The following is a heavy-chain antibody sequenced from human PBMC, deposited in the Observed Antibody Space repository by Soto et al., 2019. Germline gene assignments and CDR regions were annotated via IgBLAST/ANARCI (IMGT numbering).Heavy chain of an antibody. D-gene: IGHD2-2*02. CDR2: ISTSGGST. CDR1: GFTFNNYA. J-gene: IGHJ4*02. V-gene: IGHV3-23*01. Sequence: EVQLLESGGGLVQPGGSLRLSCAASGFTFNNYAMSWVRQVPGKGLEWVSAISTSGGSTYQADSVKGRFTISRDNSKSTRYLQMNSLRAEDTAVYYCAKDRERSCSSGSCYTLIFGGQGTQVTVSS. CDR3: AKDRERSCSSGSCYTLIF.